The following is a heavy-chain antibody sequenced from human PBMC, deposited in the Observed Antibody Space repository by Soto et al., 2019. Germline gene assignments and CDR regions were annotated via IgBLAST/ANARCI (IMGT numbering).Heavy chain of an antibody. D-gene: IGHD2-2*01. J-gene: IGHJ4*02. CDR2: MRSKANSYAT. CDR1: GFTFSGSA. CDR3: TRSEDIVVVPAAMEFDY. V-gene: IGHV3-73*01. Sequence: EVQLVESGGGLVQPGGSLKLSCAASGFTFSGSAMHWVRQASGKGLEWVGRMRSKANSYATSYAASVKGRFTISRDDSKNTAYLQMNSLKTEDTAVYYCTRSEDIVVVPAAMEFDYWGQGTLVTVSS.